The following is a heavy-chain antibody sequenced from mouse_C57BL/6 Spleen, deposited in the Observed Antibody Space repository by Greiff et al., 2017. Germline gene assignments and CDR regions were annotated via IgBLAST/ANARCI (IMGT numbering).Heavy chain of an antibody. V-gene: IGHV5-17*01. Sequence: EVQLVESGGGLVKPGGSLKLSCAASGFTFSDYGMHWVRQAPEKGLEWVAYISSGSSTIYYADTVKGRFTISRDNAKNTLFLQMTSLRSEDTAMYYCARNYYYGTAWFAYWGQGTLVTVSA. CDR1: GFTFSDYG. J-gene: IGHJ3*01. CDR2: ISSGSSTI. CDR3: ARNYYYGTAWFAY. D-gene: IGHD1-1*01.